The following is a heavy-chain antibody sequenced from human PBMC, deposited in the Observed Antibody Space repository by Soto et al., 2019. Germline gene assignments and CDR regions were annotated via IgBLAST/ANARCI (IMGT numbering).Heavy chain of an antibody. CDR2: INPSGGST. Sequence: QVQLVQSGAEVKKPGASVKVSCKASGYTFTSHYMHWVRQAPGQGLEWMGIINPSGGSTTYAQKFQGRVTMTRDTSTSTVYMELSSLRSEDTAVYYCAGDNRLGNTFDIWGQGTMVTVSS. D-gene: IGHD3-22*01. J-gene: IGHJ3*02. CDR3: AGDNRLGNTFDI. V-gene: IGHV1-46*01. CDR1: GYTFTSHY.